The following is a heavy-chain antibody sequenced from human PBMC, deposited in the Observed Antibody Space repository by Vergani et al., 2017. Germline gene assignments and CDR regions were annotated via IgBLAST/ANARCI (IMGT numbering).Heavy chain of an antibody. V-gene: IGHV1-69*01. CDR2: IIPIFGTA. J-gene: IGHJ3*02. CDR3: ARDVDTAMDDAFDI. Sequence: QVQLVQSGAEVKKPGSSVKVSCKASGGTFSSYAISWVRQAPGQGLEWMGGIIPIFGTANYAQKFQGRVTITADESTSTAYMELSSLGAEEAAVYYCARDVDTAMDDAFDIWGQGTMVTVSS. CDR1: GGTFSSYA. D-gene: IGHD5-18*01.